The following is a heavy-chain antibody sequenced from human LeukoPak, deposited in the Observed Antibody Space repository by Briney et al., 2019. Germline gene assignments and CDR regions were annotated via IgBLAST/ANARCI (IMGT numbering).Heavy chain of an antibody. Sequence: PGGSLRLSCAASGFTFSSYAMSWVRQAPGKGLEGVSAISGSGGSTYYADSVKGRFTISRDNSKNTLYLQMNSLRAEDTAVYYCAKDVVGAINYFDYWGQGTLVTVSS. J-gene: IGHJ4*02. D-gene: IGHD1-26*01. CDR1: GFTFSSYA. CDR3: AKDVVGAINYFDY. V-gene: IGHV3-23*01. CDR2: ISGSGGST.